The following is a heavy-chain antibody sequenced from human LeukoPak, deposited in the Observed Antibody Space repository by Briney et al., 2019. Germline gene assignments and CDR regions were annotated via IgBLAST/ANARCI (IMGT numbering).Heavy chain of an antibody. Sequence: PGGSLRLSCAASGFTFSSYWMSWVRQAPGKGLEWVANINQDGSERYYVDSVKGRFTISRDNAKNSLYLQMNSLRAEDTAVYYCARADYGGNSDPLDYWGQGTLVTVSS. CDR2: INQDGSER. V-gene: IGHV3-7*05. CDR1: GFTFSSYW. J-gene: IGHJ4*02. CDR3: ARADYGGNSDPLDY. D-gene: IGHD4-23*01.